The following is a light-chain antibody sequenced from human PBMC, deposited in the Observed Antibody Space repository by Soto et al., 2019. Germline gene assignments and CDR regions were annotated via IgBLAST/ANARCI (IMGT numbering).Light chain of an antibody. CDR1: SRDVGGFNF. J-gene: IGLJ2*01. V-gene: IGLV2-8*01. Sequence: QSDLTQPPSASGSPGQSVTITCTGTSRDVGGFNFVSWYQQHPGKAPKLIIFEVTKRPSGVPDRFSGSKSGNTASLTVSGLQAEDEAHYYCSSYGGNNNVIFGGGTKLTVL. CDR3: SSYGGNNNVI. CDR2: EVT.